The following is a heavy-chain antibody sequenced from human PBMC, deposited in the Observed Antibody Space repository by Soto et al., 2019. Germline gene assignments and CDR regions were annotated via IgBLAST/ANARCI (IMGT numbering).Heavy chain of an antibody. CDR1: GGSISSGGYY. J-gene: IGHJ4*02. D-gene: IGHD3-22*01. CDR3: ASVDSSGYTFDY. CDR2: IYYSGST. V-gene: IGHV4-31*03. Sequence: QVQLQESGPGLVKPSQTLSLTCTVSGGSISSGGYYWSWIRQHPGKGLEWIGYIYYSGSTYYNPSLNSRVTISVDTSKNQFALKLSSVTAADTAVYYCASVDSSGYTFDYWGQGTLVTVSS.